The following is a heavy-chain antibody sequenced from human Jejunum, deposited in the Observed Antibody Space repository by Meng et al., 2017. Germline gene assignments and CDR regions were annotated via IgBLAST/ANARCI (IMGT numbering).Heavy chain of an antibody. CDR1: GGSISRGFYY. D-gene: IGHD3-10*01. V-gene: IGHV4-31*03. CDR3: ARDRFSSESSNWLDP. CDR2: IIYSGNT. Sequence: SETLSPTCTLSGGSISRGFYYWNWIRQHPGKGLEWFGHIIYSGNTYYNPSLKSRVTISLDTSKNQFSLNLSSVTAADTAVYYCARDRFSSESSNWLDPWGQGTLVTVSS. J-gene: IGHJ5*02.